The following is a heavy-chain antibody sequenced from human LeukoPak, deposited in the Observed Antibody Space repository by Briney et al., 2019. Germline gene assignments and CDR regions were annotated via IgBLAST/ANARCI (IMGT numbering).Heavy chain of an antibody. Sequence: GRSLRLSCAASGFTFSSYSMNWVRQAPGKGLEWVSYISSSSSTIYYADSVKGRFTISRDNAKNSLYLQMNSLRAEDTAVYYCARGVGSGWYLEDYYYMDVWGKGTTVTVSS. D-gene: IGHD6-19*01. V-gene: IGHV3-48*01. CDR3: ARGVGSGWYLEDYYYMDV. CDR1: GFTFSSYS. CDR2: ISSSSSTI. J-gene: IGHJ6*03.